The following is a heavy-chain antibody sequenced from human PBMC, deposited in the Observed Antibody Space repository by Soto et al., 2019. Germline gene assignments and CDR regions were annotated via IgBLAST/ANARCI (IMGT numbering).Heavy chain of an antibody. V-gene: IGHV1-69*01. CDR3: ATRVIAARPDYYYGMDV. CDR1: GGTFSSYA. J-gene: IGHJ6*02. CDR2: IIPIFGTA. Sequence: QVQLVQSGAEVKKPGSSVKVSCKASGGTFSSYAISWVRQAPGQGLEWMGGIIPIFGTANYAQKFQGRVTITADESTSTAYMELSSLRSEDTAVYYCATRVIAARPDYYYGMDVWGQGTTVTVSS. D-gene: IGHD6-6*01.